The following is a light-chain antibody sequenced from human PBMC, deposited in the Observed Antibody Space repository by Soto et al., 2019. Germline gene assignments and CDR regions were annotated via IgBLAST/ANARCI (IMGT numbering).Light chain of an antibody. Sequence: DIQMTQSPSSLSASVGDRVTITCRASQSISNYLNWYQQKPWKAPKLLIFAASSLQSGVPSRFSGSGSGTDFTLTISGLQPEDCATYYWQQSYSTSPSFGGGTKVEIK. CDR2: AAS. J-gene: IGKJ4*01. CDR3: QQSYSTSPS. V-gene: IGKV1-39*01. CDR1: QSISNY.